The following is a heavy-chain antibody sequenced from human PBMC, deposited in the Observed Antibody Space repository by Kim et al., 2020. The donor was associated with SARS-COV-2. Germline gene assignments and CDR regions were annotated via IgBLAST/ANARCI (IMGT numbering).Heavy chain of an antibody. CDR1: GGSISSYY. D-gene: IGHD1-20*01. V-gene: IGHV4-59*08. J-gene: IGHJ5*02. CDR3: ARHGPYKWHDAYNWLDP. Sequence: SETLSLTCTVSGGSISSYYWSWIRQPPGKGLEWIGYIYYSGSTNYNPSLKCRVTISVDTSKNQFSLMLSSVTAADTAVYYCARHGPYKWHDAYNWLDPWG. CDR2: IYYSGST.